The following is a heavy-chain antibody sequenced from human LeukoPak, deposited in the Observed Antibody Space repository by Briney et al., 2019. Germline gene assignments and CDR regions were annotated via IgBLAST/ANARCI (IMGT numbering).Heavy chain of an antibody. CDR2: IIPIFGTA. D-gene: IGHD3-10*01. V-gene: IGHV1-69*13. CDR3: ARLYYYGSGVVYDAFDI. CDR1: GGTFSSYA. Sequence: SVKVSCKASGGTFSSYAISWVRQAPGQGLERMGGIIPIFGTANYAQKFQGRVTITADESTSTAYMELSSLRSDDTAVYYCARLYYYGSGVVYDAFDIWGQGTMVTVSS. J-gene: IGHJ3*02.